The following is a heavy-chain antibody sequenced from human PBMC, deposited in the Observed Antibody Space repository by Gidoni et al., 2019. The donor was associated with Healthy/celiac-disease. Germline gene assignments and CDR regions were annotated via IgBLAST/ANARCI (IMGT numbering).Heavy chain of an antibody. CDR2: INHSGST. CDR1: GGSFSGYY. CDR3: ARGPYGAPFPYFDY. J-gene: IGHJ4*02. Sequence: QVQLQQCGAGLLKPSETLSLTCAVYGGSFSGYYWSWIRQPPGKGLEWIGEINHSGSTNYNPSLKSRVTISVDTSKNQFSLKLSSVTAADTAVYYCARGPYGAPFPYFDYWGQGTLVTVSS. D-gene: IGHD4-17*01. V-gene: IGHV4-34*01.